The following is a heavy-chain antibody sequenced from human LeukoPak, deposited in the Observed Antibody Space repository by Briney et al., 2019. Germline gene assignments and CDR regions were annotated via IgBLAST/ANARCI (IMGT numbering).Heavy chain of an antibody. D-gene: IGHD3-10*01. CDR2: IRYDGRHT. V-gene: IGHV3-33*08. Sequence: GGSLRLSCGASGFTFSSYDMHWVRRAPGKGLEWVAGIRYDGRHTYHADSVKGRFTISRDNAKNSLYLQMNSLRAEDTAVYYCARDMDGSGIRGDYFDYWGQGTLVTVSS. CDR3: ARDMDGSGIRGDYFDY. J-gene: IGHJ4*02. CDR1: GFTFSSYD.